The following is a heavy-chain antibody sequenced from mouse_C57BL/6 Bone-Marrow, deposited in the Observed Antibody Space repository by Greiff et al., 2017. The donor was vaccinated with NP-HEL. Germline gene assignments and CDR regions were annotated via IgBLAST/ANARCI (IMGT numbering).Heavy chain of an antibody. J-gene: IGHJ2*01. CDR3: ARDETGVDY. V-gene: IGHV5-4*01. CDR2: ISAGGSYT. CDR1: GFTFSSYA. Sequence: EVQLQQSGGGLVKPGGSLKLSCAASGFTFSSYAMSWVRQTPEKRLEWVATISAGGSYTSYPDNVKGRFTIARDNAKNNLYLQMSHLKSEDSAMYDCARDETGVDYWGQGTTLTVSS. D-gene: IGHD4-1*01.